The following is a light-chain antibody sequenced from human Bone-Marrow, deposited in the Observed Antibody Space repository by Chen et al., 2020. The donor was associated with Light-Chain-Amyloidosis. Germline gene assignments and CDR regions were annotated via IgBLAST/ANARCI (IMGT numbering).Light chain of an antibody. CDR3: VAWEDRLNGPM. CDR2: NND. J-gene: IGLJ3*02. CDR1: ISNIGSNS. V-gene: IGLV1-44*01. Sequence: QSVLTQPPSASGTPGHRVTISCSGGISNIGSNSVNWHQQLPGTAPRLLIYNNDRRPSGVPDRLSCCKSGTSAALAIRGLQSEDEADYYCVAWEDRLNGPMFGGGTKLPVL.